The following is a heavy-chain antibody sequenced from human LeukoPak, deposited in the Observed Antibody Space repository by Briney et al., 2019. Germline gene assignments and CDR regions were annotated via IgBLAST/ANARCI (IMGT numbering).Heavy chain of an antibody. CDR3: AKDSVPYRIAAAGTKDY. CDR1: GFTFSSYA. CDR2: ISGSGGST. Sequence: PGGSLRLSCAASGFTFSSYAMSWVRQAPGKGLEWVSAISGSGGSTYYADSVKGRFTISRDNSKNTLYLQMNSLRAEDTAVYYCAKDSVPYRIAAAGTKDYWGQGTLVTVSS. J-gene: IGHJ4*02. V-gene: IGHV3-23*01. D-gene: IGHD6-13*01.